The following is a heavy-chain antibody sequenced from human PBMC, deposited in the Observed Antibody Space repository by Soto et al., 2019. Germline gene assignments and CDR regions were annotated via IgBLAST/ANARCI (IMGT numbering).Heavy chain of an antibody. Sequence: SETLSLTCTVSGGSVSSGSYYWSWIRQPPGKGLEWIGYIYYSGSTNYNPSLKSRVTISVDTSKNQFSLKLSSVTAADTAVYYCASSAAAEGSWFDPWGQGTLVTVSS. J-gene: IGHJ5*02. D-gene: IGHD6-13*01. CDR1: GGSVSSGSYY. CDR2: IYYSGST. CDR3: ASSAAAEGSWFDP. V-gene: IGHV4-61*01.